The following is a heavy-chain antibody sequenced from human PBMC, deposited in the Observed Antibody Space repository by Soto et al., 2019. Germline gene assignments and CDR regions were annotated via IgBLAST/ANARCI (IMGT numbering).Heavy chain of an antibody. D-gene: IGHD2-21*01. J-gene: IGHJ6*02. Sequence: PGRSQRVSCAASGFTFRNYGIHWVRQAPGKGLEWVALISYDGSNKFYADSVKGRFTISRDNSKNTLYLQMNSLRPEDTAVYYCAKDCCGGGTFYSYGIDVWGQGTPVTVSS. CDR1: GFTFRNYG. CDR3: AKDCCGGGTFYSYGIDV. CDR2: ISYDGSNK. V-gene: IGHV3-30*18.